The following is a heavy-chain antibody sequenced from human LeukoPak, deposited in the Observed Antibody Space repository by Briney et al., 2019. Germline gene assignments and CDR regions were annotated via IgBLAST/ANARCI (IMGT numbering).Heavy chain of an antibody. CDR1: GGSITSGNW. CDR3: ARGVPAAGSIRFDP. Sequence: SETLSLTCAVSGGSITSGNWWSWVRQPPGKGLEWIGEIYHSGNTNYNPSLKSRVTISVDKSKNQFSLILNSVTAADTAVYYCARGVPAAGSIRFDPWGQGTLVTVSS. J-gene: IGHJ5*02. D-gene: IGHD6-13*01. V-gene: IGHV4-4*02. CDR2: IYHSGNT.